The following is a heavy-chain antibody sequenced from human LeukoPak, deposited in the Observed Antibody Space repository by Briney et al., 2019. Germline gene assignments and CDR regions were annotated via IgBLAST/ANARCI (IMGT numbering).Heavy chain of an antibody. CDR2: LWYDGSNK. J-gene: IGHJ6*02. D-gene: IGHD5-18*01. CDR3: ARDLGFSYGYGRANYYYYGMDV. V-gene: IGHV3-33*08. CDR1: GFTFNNYA. Sequence: PGRSLRLSCAASGFTFNNYAMHWVRQAPGTGLEWVAVLWYDGSNKYYADSVKGRFTISRDNFKNTLYLQMNSLRAEDTAVYYCARDLGFSYGYGRANYYYYGMDVWGQGTTVTVSS.